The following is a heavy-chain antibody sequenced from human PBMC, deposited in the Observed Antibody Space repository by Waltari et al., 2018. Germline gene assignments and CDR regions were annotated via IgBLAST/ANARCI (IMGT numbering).Heavy chain of an antibody. V-gene: IGHV3-74*01. D-gene: IGHD3-9*01. CDR3: VRGGHFDWSPIDY. J-gene: IGHJ4*02. Sequence: EVQLVESGGGLVQPGGSLTRSCAAPGFRLRVYWMHWVRQAPGQGRLWVSRINPDGRGTRYADSVQGRVTISRDNAKNTIYLQIDSLRAEDTAVYYCVRGGHFDWSPIDYWGQGTLVTVSS. CDR2: INPDGRGT. CDR1: GFRLRVYW.